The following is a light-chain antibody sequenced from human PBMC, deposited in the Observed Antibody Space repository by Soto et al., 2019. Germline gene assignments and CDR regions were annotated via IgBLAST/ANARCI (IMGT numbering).Light chain of an antibody. V-gene: IGKV3-11*01. J-gene: IGKJ4*01. Sequence: EIVLTQSPATLSLSPGERATLSCRASQSVSIDLAWYQQKPGHAPRLLIYDASSRATGIPARFSGSGSGTDFTLTISSLEPEDFAVYYCQQRINWRRLTFGGGTKVDIK. CDR3: QQRINWRRLT. CDR2: DAS. CDR1: QSVSID.